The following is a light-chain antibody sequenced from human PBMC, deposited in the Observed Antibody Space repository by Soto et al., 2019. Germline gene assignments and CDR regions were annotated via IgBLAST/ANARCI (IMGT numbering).Light chain of an antibody. CDR2: GSS. CDR3: LQYSVFPRT. Sequence: DIQMTQSPSSLSASVGDRGTITCRASQAIRNDLAWYQQKPGRAPKRLIYGSSTLQSGVPSRFSGSGSGTEFTLTISSLQPDDFATYYCLQYSVFPRTFGQGTKVEIK. V-gene: IGKV1-17*01. J-gene: IGKJ1*01. CDR1: QAIRND.